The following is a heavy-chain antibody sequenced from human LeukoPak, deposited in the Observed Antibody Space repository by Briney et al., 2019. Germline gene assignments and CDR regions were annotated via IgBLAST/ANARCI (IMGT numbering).Heavy chain of an antibody. CDR1: GYTFTGYY. V-gene: IGHV1-2*02. CDR2: NNPNSGGT. D-gene: IGHD3-10*01. CDR3: ARDESGPGSYYIAY. J-gene: IGHJ4*02. Sequence: ASVTVSCKVSGYTFTGYYMHWGRHPPGQGLEWGGWNNPNSGGTNYAQKFQGRVTMTRDTSISTAYMELSRLRSDDTAVYYCARDESGPGSYYIAYWGQGTLVTVSS.